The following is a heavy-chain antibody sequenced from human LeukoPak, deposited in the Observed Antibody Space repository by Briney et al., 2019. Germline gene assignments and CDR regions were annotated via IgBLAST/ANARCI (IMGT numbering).Heavy chain of an antibody. V-gene: IGHV3-7*01. CDR3: ARGRYYDFWSGYYFDY. CDR2: IKQDGSEK. D-gene: IGHD3-3*01. Sequence: GGSLRLSCAASGFTFSSYWMIWVRQAPGKGLEWVANIKQDGSEKYYVDSVKGRFTISRDNAKNSLYLQMNSLSAEDTAVYYCARGRYYDFWSGYYFDYWGQGTLVTVSS. CDR1: GFTFSSYW. J-gene: IGHJ4*02.